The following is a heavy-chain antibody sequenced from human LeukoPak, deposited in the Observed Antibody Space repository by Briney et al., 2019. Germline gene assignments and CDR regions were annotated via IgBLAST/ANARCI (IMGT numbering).Heavy chain of an antibody. CDR1: GSTLTDYY. CDR3: ARGRGYYDSSGPVTY. V-gene: IGHV1-2*02. Sequence: ASVKVSCKTSGSTLTDYYMHWVRQAPGQGLEWMGWINPNSGGTNYAQKFQGRVTMTRDTSISTAYMELSRLRSDDTAVYYCARGRGYYDSSGPVTYWGQGTLVTVSS. D-gene: IGHD3-22*01. CDR2: INPNSGGT. J-gene: IGHJ4*02.